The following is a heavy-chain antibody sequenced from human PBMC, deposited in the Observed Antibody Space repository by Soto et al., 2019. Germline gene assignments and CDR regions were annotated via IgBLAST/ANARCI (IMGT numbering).Heavy chain of an antibody. CDR3: VRDSQCSSATCYFSRYGAFAE. CDR1: GFIFSSYG. V-gene: IGHV3-33*01. J-gene: IGHJ3*01. Sequence: QVQLVESGGGMVQPGRSLRLSCAASGFIFSSYGMHWVRQAPGKGLEWVALIWYDGSSKYYADSVEGRFSISRDNSNNAVFLQMTSMRAEDTAVYYCVRDSQCSSATCYFSRYGAFAEWGQGTMVIVSS. CDR2: IWYDGSSK. D-gene: IGHD2-15*01.